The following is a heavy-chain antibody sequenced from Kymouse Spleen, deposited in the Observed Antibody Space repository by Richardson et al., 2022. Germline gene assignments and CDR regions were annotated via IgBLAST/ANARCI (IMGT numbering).Heavy chain of an antibody. J-gene: IGHJ4*02. CDR1: GFTFSSYG. D-gene: IGHD2-2*02. Sequence: QVQLVESGGGVVQPGRSLRLSCAASGFTFSSYGMHWVRQAPGKGLEWVAVIWYDGSNKYYADSVKGRFTISRDNSKNTLYLQMNSLRAEDTAVYYCARGHIVVVPAAIYFDYWGQGTLVTVSS. CDR2: IWYDGSNK. CDR3: ARGHIVVVPAAIYFDY. V-gene: IGHV3-33*01.